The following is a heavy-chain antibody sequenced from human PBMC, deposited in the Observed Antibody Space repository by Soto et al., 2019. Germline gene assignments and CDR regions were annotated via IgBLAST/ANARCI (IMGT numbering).Heavy chain of an antibody. CDR3: AKVSRDIVVVVAATLDY. CDR1: GFTFSSYA. J-gene: IGHJ4*02. V-gene: IGHV3-23*01. D-gene: IGHD2-15*01. CDR2: ISGSGGST. Sequence: VQLLESGGGLVQPGGSLRLSCAASGFTFSSYAMSWVRQAPGKGLEWVSAISGSGGSTYYADSVKGRFTISRDNSKNTLYLQMNSLRAEDTAVYYCAKVSRDIVVVVAATLDYWGQGTLVTVSS.